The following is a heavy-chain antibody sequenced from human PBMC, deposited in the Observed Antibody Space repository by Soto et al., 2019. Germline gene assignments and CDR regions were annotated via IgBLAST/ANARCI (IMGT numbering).Heavy chain of an antibody. V-gene: IGHV4-30-4*01. D-gene: IGHD3-22*01. Sequence: QVQLQESGPGLVKPSQTLSLTCTVSGGSLSSGDYYWSWIRQPPGKGLEWIGYIYYSGSTYYNPSLKSRVTISVDTSKNQFSLKLSSVTAADTAVYYCARNRLDRYYDSSNDDYWGQGTLVTVSS. J-gene: IGHJ4*02. CDR2: IYYSGST. CDR1: GGSLSSGDYY. CDR3: ARNRLDRYYDSSNDDY.